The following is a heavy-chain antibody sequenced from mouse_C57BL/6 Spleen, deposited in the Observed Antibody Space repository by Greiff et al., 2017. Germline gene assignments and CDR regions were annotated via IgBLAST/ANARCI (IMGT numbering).Heavy chain of an antibody. CDR2: ISYDGSN. D-gene: IGHD2-4*01. Sequence: EVKLMESGPGLVKPSQSLSLTCSVTGYSITSGYYWNWIRQFPGNKLEWMGYISYDGSNNYNPSLKNRISITRDTSKNQFFLKLNSVTTEDTATYYCARTSLRYYDYDNYAMDYWGQGTSVTVSS. CDR1: GYSITSGYY. J-gene: IGHJ4*01. V-gene: IGHV3-6*01. CDR3: ARTSLRYYDYDNYAMDY.